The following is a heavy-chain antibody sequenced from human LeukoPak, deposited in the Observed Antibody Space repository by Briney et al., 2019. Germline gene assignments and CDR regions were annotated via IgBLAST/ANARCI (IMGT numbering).Heavy chain of an antibody. CDR1: GGSISSCSYY. CDR2: INHSGST. D-gene: IGHD3-16*02. Sequence: SETLSLTCTVSGGSISSCSYYWGWIRQPPGKGLEWIGEINHSGSTSYNPSLKSRVTISVDTSKNQFSLKLSSVTAADTAVYYCARGRSDYVWGSYRSDAFDIWGQGTMVTVSS. CDR3: ARGRSDYVWGSYRSDAFDI. J-gene: IGHJ3*02. V-gene: IGHV4-39*07.